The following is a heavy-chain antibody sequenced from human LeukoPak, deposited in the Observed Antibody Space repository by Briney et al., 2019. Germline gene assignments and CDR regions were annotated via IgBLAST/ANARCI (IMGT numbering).Heavy chain of an antibody. CDR2: ISYDGSNK. Sequence: GGSLRLSCAASGFAFSSYAMLWVRQAPGKGLEWVAVISYDGSNKYYADSVKGRFTISRDNSKNTLYLQMNSLRAEDTAVCYCASLTVAGTIYGMDVWGQGTTVTVSS. J-gene: IGHJ6*02. D-gene: IGHD6-19*01. V-gene: IGHV3-30-3*01. CDR1: GFAFSSYA. CDR3: ASLTVAGTIYGMDV.